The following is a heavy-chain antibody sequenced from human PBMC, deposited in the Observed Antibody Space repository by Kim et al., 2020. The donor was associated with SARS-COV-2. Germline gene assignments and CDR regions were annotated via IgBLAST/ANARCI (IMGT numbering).Heavy chain of an antibody. CDR3: ARREGYHFDS. CDR1: GLSVSNNY. D-gene: IGHD5-12*01. Sequence: GGSLRLSCSASGLSVSNNYMNWVRQAPGKGLEWVSIMYSSGTTYYADSVKGRFSISRDISKNTVSLEMSSLRAEDTAIYYCARREGYHFDSWGKGTLLTV. CDR2: MYSSGTT. J-gene: IGHJ4*02. V-gene: IGHV3-66*01.